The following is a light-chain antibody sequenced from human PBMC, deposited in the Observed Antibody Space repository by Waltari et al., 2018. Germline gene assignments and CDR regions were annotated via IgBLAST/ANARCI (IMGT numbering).Light chain of an antibody. CDR1: SGHSSYT. J-gene: IGLJ2*01. CDR2: VNSDGSH. V-gene: IGLV4-69*01. CDR3: QTWGTGIHVV. Sequence: QLVLTHSPSASASLGASVKLTCTLSSGHSSYTIAWHQQQPEKGPRYLMKVNSDGSHSKGDGIPDRFSGSSSGAERYLTISSLQSEDEADYYCQTWGTGIHVVFGGGTKLTVL.